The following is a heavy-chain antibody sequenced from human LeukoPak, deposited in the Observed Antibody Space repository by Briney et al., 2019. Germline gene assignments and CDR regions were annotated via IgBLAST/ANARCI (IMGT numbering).Heavy chain of an antibody. D-gene: IGHD6-19*01. CDR2: IYYSGST. J-gene: IGHJ4*02. Sequence: PSETLSLTCTVSGGSISSGGYYWSWIRQHPGKGLEWIGYIYYSGSTYYYPSLKSRVTISVDTSKNQFSLKLSSVTAADTAVYYCARGVGQIAVAGSAGGYWGQGTLVTVSS. V-gene: IGHV4-31*03. CDR3: ARGVGQIAVAGSAGGY. CDR1: GGSISSGGYY.